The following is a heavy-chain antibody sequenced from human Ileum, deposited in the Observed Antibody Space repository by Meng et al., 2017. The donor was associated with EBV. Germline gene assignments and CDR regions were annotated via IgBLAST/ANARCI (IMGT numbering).Heavy chain of an antibody. D-gene: IGHD6-19*01. V-gene: IGHV7-4-1*02. CDR2: ISANTGNP. CDR1: GYTFTNYG. CDR3: GTLKYTSGFYGPAY. J-gene: IGHJ4*02. Sequence: QAQLVQSGGEVKKPGASLKVPCKASGYTFTNYGITWVRQAPGQGLEWMGWISANTGNPTYAQGFTGRFVFSVDTSVSTAYLQISSLKAEDTAVYYCGTLKYTSGFYGPAYWGQGALVTVSS.